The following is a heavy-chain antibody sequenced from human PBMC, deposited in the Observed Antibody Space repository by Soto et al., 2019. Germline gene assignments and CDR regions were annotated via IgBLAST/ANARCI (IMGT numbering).Heavy chain of an antibody. CDR1: GGSFSGYY. V-gene: IGHV4-34*01. D-gene: IGHD4-17*01. CDR3: ATKYGDYDLYNWFDP. J-gene: IGHJ5*02. CDR2: INHSGST. Sequence: QVQLQQWGAGLLKPSETLSLTCAVYGGSFSGYYWSWIRQPPGKGLEWIGEINHSGSTNYNPSLRRRVTISVSPSKNQFSLKLRSVTAADTAVYYCATKYGDYDLYNWFDPCGQGTLVTVSS.